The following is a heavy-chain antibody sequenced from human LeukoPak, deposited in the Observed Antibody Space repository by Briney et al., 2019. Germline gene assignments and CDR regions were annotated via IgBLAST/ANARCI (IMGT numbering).Heavy chain of an antibody. V-gene: IGHV4-39*01. Sequence: SETLSLTCTVSGGSISSSSYYWGWIRQPPGKGLEWIGSIYYSGSTYYNPSLKSRVTIFVDTSKNQFSLKLSSVTAADTAVYYCARQFGSGYWYYYYMDVWGKGTTVTVSS. CDR1: GGSISSSSYY. D-gene: IGHD3-3*01. CDR2: IYYSGST. CDR3: ARQFGSGYWYYYYMDV. J-gene: IGHJ6*03.